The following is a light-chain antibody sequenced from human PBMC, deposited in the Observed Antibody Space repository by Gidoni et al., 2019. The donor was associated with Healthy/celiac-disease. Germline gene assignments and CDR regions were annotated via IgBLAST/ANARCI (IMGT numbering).Light chain of an antibody. V-gene: IGKV3-20*01. CDR1: QSVSSSY. CDR3: QQYGSSPGT. J-gene: IGKJ1*01. Sequence: EIVLTQSPGPLSLSPGERATRSCRASQSVSSSYLAWYQQKPGQAPRLLIYGASSRATGIPDRFSGSGSGTDFTLTISRLEPEDCAVYYCQQYGSSPGTFGQGTKVEIK. CDR2: GAS.